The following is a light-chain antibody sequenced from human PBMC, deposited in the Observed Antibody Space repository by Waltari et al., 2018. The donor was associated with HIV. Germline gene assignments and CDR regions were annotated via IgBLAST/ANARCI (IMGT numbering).Light chain of an antibody. J-gene: IGLJ2*01. CDR2: TNN. CDR3: AAWDDSLSGVV. Sequence: QSVLTQPPSASGTPGQRVTISCSGSSSNIGSNTVNWYQQLPGGAPELLSYTNNQRPSGVPDRFSGSKSGTSASLAISGLQSEDEADYYCAAWDDSLSGVVFGGGTKLSVL. V-gene: IGLV1-44*01. CDR1: SSNIGSNT.